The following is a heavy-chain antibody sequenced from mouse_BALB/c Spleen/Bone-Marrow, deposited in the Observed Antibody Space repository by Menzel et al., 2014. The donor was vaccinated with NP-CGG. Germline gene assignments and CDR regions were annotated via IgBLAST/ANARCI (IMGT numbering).Heavy chain of an antibody. D-gene: IGHD1-1*01. CDR3: ARVTTDWYFDV. CDR1: GYSFTGYF. CDR2: INPYNGDT. V-gene: IGHV1-20*02. J-gene: IGHJ1*01. Sequence: VQLKQSGPELVKPGASVKISCKASGYSFTGYFMNWVMQSHGKSLEWIGRINPYNGDTFYSQKFKGKATLTVDKSSSTAHMELRSLASEDSAVYYCARVTTDWYFDVWGAGTTVTVSS.